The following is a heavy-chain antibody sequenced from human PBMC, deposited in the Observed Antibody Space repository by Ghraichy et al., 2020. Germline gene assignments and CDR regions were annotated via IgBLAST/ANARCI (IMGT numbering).Heavy chain of an antibody. V-gene: IGHV4-59*01. D-gene: IGHD5-24*01. CDR3: ARVREMEPVPAYFDY. J-gene: IGHJ4*02. CDR2: IYYSGST. Sequence: ETLSLTCTVSGGSISSYYWSWIRQPPGKGLEWIGYIYYSGSTNYNPSLKSRVTISVDTSKNQFSLKLSSVTAADTAVYYCARVREMEPVPAYFDYWGQGTLVTVSS. CDR1: GGSISSYY.